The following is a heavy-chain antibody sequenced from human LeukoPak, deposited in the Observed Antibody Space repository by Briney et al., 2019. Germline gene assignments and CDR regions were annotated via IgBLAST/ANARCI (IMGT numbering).Heavy chain of an antibody. D-gene: IGHD6-13*01. CDR3: ARDRVSSWYYFDY. Sequence: PGGSLRLSCAASGFTFSSYEMNWVRQAPGKGLEWVSVIYGGSRTLYSDSVKGRFTISRDISKNTVYLQMSNLRAEDMAVYYCARDRVSSWYYFDYWGQGTLVTVSS. J-gene: IGHJ4*02. CDR1: GFTFSSYE. CDR2: IYGGSRT. V-gene: IGHV3-66*01.